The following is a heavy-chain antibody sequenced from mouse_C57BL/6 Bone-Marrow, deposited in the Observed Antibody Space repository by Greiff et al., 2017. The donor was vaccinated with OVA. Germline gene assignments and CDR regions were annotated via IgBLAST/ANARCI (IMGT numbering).Heavy chain of an antibody. Sequence: VQLQQSGAELVKPGASVKLSCKASGYTFTSYWMQWVKQRPGQGLEWIGEIDPSDSYTNYNQKFKGKATLTVDTSSSTAYMQLSSLTSEDSAVYYCARSGDGYYYAMDYWGQGTSVTVSS. D-gene: IGHD2-3*01. CDR1: GYTFTSYW. CDR3: ARSGDGYYYAMDY. CDR2: IDPSDSYT. V-gene: IGHV1-50*01. J-gene: IGHJ4*01.